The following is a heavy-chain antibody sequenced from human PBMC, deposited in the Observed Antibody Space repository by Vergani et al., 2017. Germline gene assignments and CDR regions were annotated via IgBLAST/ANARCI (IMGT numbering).Heavy chain of an antibody. CDR2: ISYDGTQK. V-gene: IGHV3-30*03. CDR3: ATKNYSTPLYQIEYFSQ. Sequence: QVHLVESGGGVVQPGRSLRLSCVVSGFTSSYYGMHWVRQAPGKGLEWVAVISYDGTQKYYADSVKGRFTISRDNSKSTLYLQMNSLRTKDTAVYYCATKNYSTPLYQIEYFSQWGQNTLVTLSS. CDR1: GFTSSYYG. J-gene: IGHJ1*01. D-gene: IGHD2/OR15-2a*01.